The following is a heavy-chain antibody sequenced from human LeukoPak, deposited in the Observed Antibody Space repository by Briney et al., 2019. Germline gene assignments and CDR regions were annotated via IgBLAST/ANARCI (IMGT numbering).Heavy chain of an antibody. D-gene: IGHD6-19*01. CDR3: ARDRRRPLIAVAGMHLDY. V-gene: IGHV1-2*02. Sequence: ASVKVSCKASGYTFTGYYTHWVRQAPGQGLEWMGWTNPNSGGTNYAQKFQGRVTMTRDTSISTAYMELSRLRSDDTAVYYCARDRRRPLIAVAGMHLDYWGQGTLVTVSS. CDR2: TNPNSGGT. J-gene: IGHJ4*02. CDR1: GYTFTGYY.